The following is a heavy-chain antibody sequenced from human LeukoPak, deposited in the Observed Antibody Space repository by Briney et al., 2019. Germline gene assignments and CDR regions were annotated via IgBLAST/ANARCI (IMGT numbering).Heavy chain of an antibody. CDR3: ARVGPDITSWHF. CDR2: INHSGST. CDR1: GGSFRDYY. Sequence: PSETLSLTCAVYGGSFRDYYWSWIRQPPGKGLEWIGEINHSGSTNYNPSLKSRVTISADSSKNQFSVKLRSVTAADTAVYYCARVGPDITSWHFWGQGTLVTVSS. D-gene: IGHD2-2*01. J-gene: IGHJ4*02. V-gene: IGHV4-34*01.